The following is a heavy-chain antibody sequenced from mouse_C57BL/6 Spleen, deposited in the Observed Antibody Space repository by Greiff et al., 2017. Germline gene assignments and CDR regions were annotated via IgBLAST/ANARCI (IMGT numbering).Heavy chain of an antibody. J-gene: IGHJ2*01. CDR3: AREWDVFYFDY. CDR1: GYTFTSYW. Sequence: QVQLQQPGPELVRPGSSVSLSCKASGYTFTSYWMHWVKQRPIQGLAWIGNIDPSDSATHYNQKFKDKATLTVDKSSSTAYMQLSSLRSEDSAVYYCAREWDVFYFDYWGQGTTLTVSS. CDR2: IDPSDSAT. V-gene: IGHV1-52*01. D-gene: IGHD4-1*01.